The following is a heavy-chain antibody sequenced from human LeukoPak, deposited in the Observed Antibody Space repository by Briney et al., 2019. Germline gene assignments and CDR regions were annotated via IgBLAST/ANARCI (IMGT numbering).Heavy chain of an antibody. J-gene: IGHJ3*02. CDR2: ISYDGSNK. CDR3: ARDSKALGEAFDI. Sequence: GGSLRLSCAASGFTFSSNGMHWVRQAPGKGLEWVAVISYDGSNKHYADSVKGRFTISRDNVKNSLYLQMNSLRAEDTAVYYCARDSKALGEAFDIWGQGTMVTVSS. V-gene: IGHV3-30*03. CDR1: GFTFSSNG.